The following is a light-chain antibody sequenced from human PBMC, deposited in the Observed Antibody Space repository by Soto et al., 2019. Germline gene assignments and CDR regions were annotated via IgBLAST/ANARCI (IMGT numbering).Light chain of an antibody. V-gene: IGLV2-23*01. J-gene: IGLJ1*01. Sequence: QSVLTHPASVSWSPGQSITISCAGSISDVGSSNLVSWYQQHPGKVPKLIIYEGNRRPSGVSSRFSGSNSGKTASLTISGLQAEDEADYYCCSYVGARRYVFVIGTKVT. CDR2: EGN. CDR1: ISDVGSSNL. CDR3: CSYVGARRYV.